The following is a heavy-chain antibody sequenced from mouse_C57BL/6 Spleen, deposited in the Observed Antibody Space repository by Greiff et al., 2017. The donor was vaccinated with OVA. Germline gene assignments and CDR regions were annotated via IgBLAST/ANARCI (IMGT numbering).Heavy chain of an antibody. J-gene: IGHJ4*01. Sequence: VQLQQPGAELVKPGASVKVSCKASGYTFTSYWMHWVKQRPGQGLEWIGRIHPSDSDTNYNHKFKGKATLTVDKSSSTAYMQLSSLTSEDSAVYYCAMWQPSDYYAMDYWGQGTSVTVSS. V-gene: IGHV1-74*01. CDR1: GYTFTSYW. CDR3: AMWQPSDYYAMDY. CDR2: IHPSDSDT. D-gene: IGHD6-1*01.